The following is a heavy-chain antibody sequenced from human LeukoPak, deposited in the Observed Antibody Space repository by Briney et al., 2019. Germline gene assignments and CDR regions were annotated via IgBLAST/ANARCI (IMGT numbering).Heavy chain of an antibody. CDR2: ITYDGSNR. CDR1: GFTFSSFV. J-gene: IGHJ1*01. V-gene: IGHV3-30-3*01. CDR3: VRGSVTYSGGYFQH. D-gene: IGHD1-26*01. Sequence: GGSLRLSCAASGFTFSSFVMHWVRQAQGKGLEWVALITYDGSNRYYADSVRGRFTITRDNSKNTLDLQMNALRAEDTAVYYCVRGSVTYSGGYFQHWGQGTLVTVSS.